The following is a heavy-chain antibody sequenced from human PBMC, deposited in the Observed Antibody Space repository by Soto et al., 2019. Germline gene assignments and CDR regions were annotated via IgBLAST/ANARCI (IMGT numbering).Heavy chain of an antibody. V-gene: IGHV3-23*01. Sequence: VQLLESGGGLVQPGGSLRLSCAASGFTFSSYAMSWVRQAPGGGLQWVSAISRSGGSTYYADSVKGRFAISRDNSKNMLYLQINSLRAEDTAVYFCAKDFGHYDILTGYPTFDYWGQGTLVTVSS. J-gene: IGHJ4*02. CDR3: AKDFGHYDILTGYPTFDY. D-gene: IGHD3-9*01. CDR1: GFTFSSYA. CDR2: ISRSGGST.